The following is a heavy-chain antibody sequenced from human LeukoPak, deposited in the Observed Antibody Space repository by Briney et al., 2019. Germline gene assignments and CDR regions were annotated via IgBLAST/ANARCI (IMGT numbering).Heavy chain of an antibody. D-gene: IGHD2-2*01. V-gene: IGHV3-9*03. Sequence: PGGSLRLSCAASGFTFDDYAMHWVRQAPGKGLEWVSGISWNGGSIGYADSVKGRFTISRDNAKNSLYLQMNSLRAEDMALYYCAKDRSSTSTYFDYWGQGTLVTVSS. CDR1: GFTFDDYA. CDR2: ISWNGGSI. J-gene: IGHJ4*02. CDR3: AKDRSSTSTYFDY.